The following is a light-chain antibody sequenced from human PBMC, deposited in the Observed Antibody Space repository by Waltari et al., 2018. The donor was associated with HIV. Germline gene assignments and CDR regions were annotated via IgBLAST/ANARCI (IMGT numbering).Light chain of an antibody. J-gene: IGLJ3*02. CDR1: YSNTGSNT. V-gene: IGLV1-44*01. CDR3: ASWDDKLDGWV. Sequence: QSLLPQPPSASGPPGQRVTIPCSGSYSNTGSNTVTWHQQLPGSSPRALLYNNDQRPSGVPDRFSGSKSGTSASLAISGLQSEDQGDYYCASWDDKLDGWVFGGGTRLTVL. CDR2: NND.